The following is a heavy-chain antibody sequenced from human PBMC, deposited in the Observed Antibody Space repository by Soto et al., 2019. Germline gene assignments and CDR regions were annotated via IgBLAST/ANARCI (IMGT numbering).Heavy chain of an antibody. V-gene: IGHV3-23*01. Sequence: EVQLLESGGDLVQPGGSLRLSCVASGVTFGSRAMSWVRQAPGEGLEWVSTITDTGGDAKYADSVRGRFTISRDNSKNSVYLQMNSLRAEDTAVYYCAGDPYYYASDFWGQGTLVTVSS. D-gene: IGHD3-10*01. CDR1: GVTFGSRA. CDR3: AGDPYYYASDF. CDR2: ITDTGGDA. J-gene: IGHJ4*02.